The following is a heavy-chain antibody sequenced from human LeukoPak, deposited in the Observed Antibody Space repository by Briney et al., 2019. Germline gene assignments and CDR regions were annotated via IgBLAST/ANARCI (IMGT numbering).Heavy chain of an antibody. V-gene: IGHV4-59*01. CDR1: RGSLSSYY. D-gene: IGHD3-10*01. CDR3: ARGPMVRGKAFDY. CDR2: IYYSGST. Sequence: PSETLSLTCTVSRGSLSSYYWSWIRQPPGKGLEWIGYIYYSGSTNYNPSLKSRVTISVDTSKNQFSLKLSSVTAADTAVYYCARGPMVRGKAFDYWGQGTLVTVSS. J-gene: IGHJ4*02.